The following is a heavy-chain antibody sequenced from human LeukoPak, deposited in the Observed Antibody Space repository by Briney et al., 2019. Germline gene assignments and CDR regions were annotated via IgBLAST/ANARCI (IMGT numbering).Heavy chain of an antibody. CDR1: GFTFSSYS. V-gene: IGHV3-21*01. CDR3: ARVKGGYYDILTGYYSSANYYYYMDV. D-gene: IGHD3-9*01. J-gene: IGHJ6*03. Sequence: GGSLRLSCAASGFTFSSYSMNWVRQAPGKGLEWVSSISSSSSYIYYADSVKGRFTISRDNAKNSLYLQMNSLRAEDTAVYYCARVKGGYYDILTGYYSSANYYYYMDVWGKGTTVTVSS. CDR2: ISSSSSYI.